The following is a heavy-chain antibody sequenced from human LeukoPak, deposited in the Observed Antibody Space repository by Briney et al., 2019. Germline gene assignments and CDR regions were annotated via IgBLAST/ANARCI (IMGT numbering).Heavy chain of an antibody. CDR3: AKDRRYSSSYDY. J-gene: IGHJ4*02. CDR2: IYYSGST. V-gene: IGHV4-31*03. CDR1: GGSISSGGYY. Sequence: PSETLSLTCTVSGGSISSGGYYWSWIRQHPGKGLEWIGYIYYSGSTYYNPSLKSRVTISVDTSKNQFSLKLSSVTAADTAVYYCAKDRRYSSSYDYWGQGTLVTVSS. D-gene: IGHD6-13*01.